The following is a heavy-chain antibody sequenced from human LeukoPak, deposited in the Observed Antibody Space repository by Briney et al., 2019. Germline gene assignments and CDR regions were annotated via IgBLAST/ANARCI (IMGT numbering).Heavy chain of an antibody. D-gene: IGHD3-9*01. Sequence: PGGSLRLSCAASGFTFSSYSMNLVRQAPGKGLEWVSSISSSSSYIYYTDSVKGRFTISRDNAKNSLYLQMNSLRAEDTAVYYCASFYDILTGYQNYYYGMDVWGKGTTVTVSS. CDR3: ASFYDILTGYQNYYYGMDV. CDR2: ISSSSSYI. CDR1: GFTFSSYS. J-gene: IGHJ6*04. V-gene: IGHV3-21*01.